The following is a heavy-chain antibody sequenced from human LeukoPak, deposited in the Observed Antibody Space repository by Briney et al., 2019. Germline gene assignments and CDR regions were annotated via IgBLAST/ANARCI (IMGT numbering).Heavy chain of an antibody. J-gene: IGHJ4*02. CDR2: IYYSGST. D-gene: IGHD2-15*01. CDR1: GGSISSYY. Sequence: PSETLSLTCTVSGGSISSYYWSWIRQPPGKGLEWIGYIYYSGSTNYNPSLKSRVTISVDTSKNQFSLKLSSVTAADTAVYYCARDEGHCSGGSCYGYFDYWGQGTLVTVSS. CDR3: ARDEGHCSGGSCYGYFDY. V-gene: IGHV4-59*12.